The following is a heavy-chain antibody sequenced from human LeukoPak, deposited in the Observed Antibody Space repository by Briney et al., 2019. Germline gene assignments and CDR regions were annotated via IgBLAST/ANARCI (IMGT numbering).Heavy chain of an antibody. D-gene: IGHD6-13*01. CDR3: ARAPGYRNFLDY. CDR2: ISSSSSYI. J-gene: IGHJ4*02. CDR1: GFTFSSYG. Sequence: GRSLRLSCAASGFTFSSYGMNWVRQAPGKGLEWVSFISSSSSYIYYADSVKGRFTISRDNAKNLLYLQMNSLRAEDTAVYYCARAPGYRNFLDYWGQGTLVTVSS. V-gene: IGHV3-21*01.